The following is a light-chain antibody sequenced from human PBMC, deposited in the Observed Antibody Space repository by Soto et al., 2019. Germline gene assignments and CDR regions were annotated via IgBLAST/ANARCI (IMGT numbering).Light chain of an antibody. CDR1: QSISSW. Sequence: DIQMTQSPSTLSASVGDRVTITCRASQSISSWLAWYQQKPGKAPKLLIYDASSLESGVPARLSGSGAGTEFALNSSSLQPDDFATYYCQQYNSYSPYTFGQGTKLEIK. J-gene: IGKJ2*01. CDR3: QQYNSYSPYT. V-gene: IGKV1-5*01. CDR2: DAS.